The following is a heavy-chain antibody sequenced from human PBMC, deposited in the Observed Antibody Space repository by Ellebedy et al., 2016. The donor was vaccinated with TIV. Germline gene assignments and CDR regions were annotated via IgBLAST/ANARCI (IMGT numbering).Heavy chain of an antibody. D-gene: IGHD3-16*01. CDR3: ALTGGY. J-gene: IGHJ4*02. CDR1: GFTFSGSA. V-gene: IGHV3-73*01. CDR2: ISNKAYNYAT. Sequence: GESLKISCAVSGFTFSGSAIHWVRQGSGKGLEWVGRISNKAYNYATAYAASVKGRFTISRDDSESTAYLQMNSLKTEDTAVYYCALTGGYWGQGTLVTVSS.